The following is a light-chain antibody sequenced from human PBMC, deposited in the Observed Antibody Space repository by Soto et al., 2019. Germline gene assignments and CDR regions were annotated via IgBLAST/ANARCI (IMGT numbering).Light chain of an antibody. CDR1: QNINNY. Sequence: DIHMTQTPSSVSASVGDRVTITCQASQNINNYLNWYQQKPGRAPKLLIYDASNLEAGVPSRFRGSGSGTDFTFTISRLQPEDIATYYCQQYENLPTFGQGRLLEIK. V-gene: IGKV1-33*01. CDR3: QQYENLPT. J-gene: IGKJ5*01. CDR2: DAS.